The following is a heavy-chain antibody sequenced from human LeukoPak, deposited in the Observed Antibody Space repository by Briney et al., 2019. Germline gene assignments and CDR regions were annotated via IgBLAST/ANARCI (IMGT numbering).Heavy chain of an antibody. Sequence: ASVKVSCKASGYTFTIYSITWVRQAPGQGLEWMGWISAYNGNTNYAQKFQGRVTMTTGTSTSTAYMELRSLRSDDTAIYYCARRYCSSGSCYYALDYWGQGTLVTVSS. CDR1: GYTFTIYS. CDR3: ARRYCSSGSCYYALDY. V-gene: IGHV1-18*01. D-gene: IGHD2-15*01. CDR2: ISAYNGNT. J-gene: IGHJ4*02.